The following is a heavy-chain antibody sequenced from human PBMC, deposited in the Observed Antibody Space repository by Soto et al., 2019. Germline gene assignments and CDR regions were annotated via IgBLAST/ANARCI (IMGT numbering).Heavy chain of an antibody. CDR1: GDSITNSNYY. CDR3: AGRNSLASVSLNFRELSNYKWIDP. D-gene: IGHD3-16*02. J-gene: IGHJ5*02. CDR2: IYYIGST. V-gene: IGHV4-39*01. Sequence: QLQLQESGPGLVKPSETLSLTCTVSGDSITNSNYYWGWFRQPPGKGLEWIASIYYIGSTYYNPSLKSRVPISVDKSNNQFSLNLNSVTASDTAVYYCAGRNSLASVSLNFRELSNYKWIDPWGPGTLVTVSS.